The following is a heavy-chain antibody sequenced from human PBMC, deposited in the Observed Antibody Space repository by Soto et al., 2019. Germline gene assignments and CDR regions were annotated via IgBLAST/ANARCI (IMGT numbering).Heavy chain of an antibody. CDR2: IKSKTDGGTT. CDR3: TTDARLLWFGELRFDY. CDR1: GFTFSNAW. J-gene: IGHJ4*02. V-gene: IGHV3-15*01. D-gene: IGHD3-10*01. Sequence: GGSLRLSCAASGFTFSNAWMSWVRQAPGKGLEWVGRIKSKTDGGTTDYAAPVKGRFTISRDDSKNTLYLQMNSLKTEDTAVYYCTTDARLLWFGELRFDYWGQGTRVTVSS.